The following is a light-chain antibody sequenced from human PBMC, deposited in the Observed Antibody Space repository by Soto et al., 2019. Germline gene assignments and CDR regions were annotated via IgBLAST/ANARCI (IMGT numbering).Light chain of an antibody. Sequence: DIQITQSPSSLSASVGDRVTITCQASQDISNYLNWYQQKPVKAPKLLIYDASNLETGVPSRFSGSGSGTDFTLTISSLQPEDISTYYCQQYDNLPFFGGGTKVEIK. CDR1: QDISNY. CDR2: DAS. CDR3: QQYDNLPF. J-gene: IGKJ4*01. V-gene: IGKV1-33*01.